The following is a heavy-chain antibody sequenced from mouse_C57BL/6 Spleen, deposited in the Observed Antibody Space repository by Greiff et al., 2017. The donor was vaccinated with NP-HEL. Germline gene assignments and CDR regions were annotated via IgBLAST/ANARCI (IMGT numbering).Heavy chain of an antibody. V-gene: IGHV2-2*01. D-gene: IGHD4-1*01. CDR2: IWSGGST. J-gene: IGHJ4*01. CDR1: GFSLTSYG. Sequence: QVQLKESGPGLVQPSQSLSITCTVSGFSLTSYGVHWVRQSPGKGLDWLGVIWSGGSTDYNVAFISRLSISKDNSTSQVFFKMNSLQADDTAIYYCARGNWDGYAMDYWGQGTSVTVSS. CDR3: ARGNWDGYAMDY.